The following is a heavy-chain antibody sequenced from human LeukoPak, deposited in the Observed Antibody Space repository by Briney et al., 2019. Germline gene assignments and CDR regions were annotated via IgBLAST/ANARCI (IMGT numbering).Heavy chain of an antibody. V-gene: IGHV3-7*05. CDR2: IKQDGSEK. CDR3: ARDRDNITCPHDH. CDR1: GFTFSSYW. Sequence: GGSLRLSCAASGFTFSSYWMSWFRQAPGKGLEWVANIKQDGSEKYYVDSVKGRFTVSRDNAKKSLYLQMNSLRAEDTAVFYCARDRDNITCPHDHWGQGTLVTVSS. D-gene: IGHD2/OR15-2a*01. J-gene: IGHJ4*02.